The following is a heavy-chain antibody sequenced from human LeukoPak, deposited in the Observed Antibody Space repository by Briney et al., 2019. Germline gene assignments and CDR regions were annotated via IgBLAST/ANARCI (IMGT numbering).Heavy chain of an antibody. CDR1: GFTFSSYA. CDR2: ISGSGGST. V-gene: IGHV3-23*01. J-gene: IGHJ4*02. CDR3: AKDRPDYYDSSGPRTFDY. Sequence: GGSLRLSCAASGFTFSSYAMSWVRQAPGKGLEWVSAISGSGGSTYYADSVKGRFTISRDNSKNTLYLQMNSLRAEDTAVYYCAKDRPDYYDSSGPRTFDYWGQGTLVTVSS. D-gene: IGHD3-22*01.